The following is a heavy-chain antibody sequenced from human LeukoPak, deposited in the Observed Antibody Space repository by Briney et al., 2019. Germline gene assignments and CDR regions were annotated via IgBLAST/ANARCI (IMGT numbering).Heavy chain of an antibody. CDR2: ISGSGGST. CDR3: ARGHTYYFDSSGYPHYSDY. V-gene: IGHV3-23*01. Sequence: GGSLRLSCAASGFTFSSYAMSWVRQAPGKGLEWVSAISGSGGSTYYADSVKGRFTISRDNAKNSLYLQMNSLRADDSAVYYCARGHTYYFDSSGYPHYSDYWGQGTLVTVSS. D-gene: IGHD3-22*01. CDR1: GFTFSSYA. J-gene: IGHJ4*02.